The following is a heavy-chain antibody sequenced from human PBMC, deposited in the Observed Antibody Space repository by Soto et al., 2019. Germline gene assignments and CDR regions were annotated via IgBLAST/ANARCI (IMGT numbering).Heavy chain of an antibody. CDR1: GGSISSSSYY. CDR2: IYYSGNT. CDR3: ARQYFFGSGSYYNRPIDF. D-gene: IGHD3-10*01. J-gene: IGHJ4*02. Sequence: SETLSLTCTVSGGSISSSSYYWGWIRQPPGKGLEWIGSIYYSGNTYYNPSLKSRVTISVDTAKNQFSLKLSSVTAADTAVYYCARQYFFGSGSYYNRPIDFWGQATLVSVSS. V-gene: IGHV4-39*01.